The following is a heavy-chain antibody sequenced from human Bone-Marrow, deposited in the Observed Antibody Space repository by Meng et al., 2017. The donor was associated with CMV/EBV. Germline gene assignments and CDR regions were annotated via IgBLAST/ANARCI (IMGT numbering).Heavy chain of an antibody. CDR1: GGFISSSSYY. CDR3: ARLRRYGMDV. V-gene: IGHV4-39*01. CDR2: IYYSGST. J-gene: IGHJ6*02. Sequence: GSLRLSCTVSGGFISSSSYYWGWIRQPPGKGLEWIGSIYYSGSTYYNPSLKSRVTISVDTSKNQFSVKLSSVTAADTAVYYCARLRRYGMDVWGQGTTVTVSS.